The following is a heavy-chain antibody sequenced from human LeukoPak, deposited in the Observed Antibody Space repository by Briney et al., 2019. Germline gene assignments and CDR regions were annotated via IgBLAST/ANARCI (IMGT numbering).Heavy chain of an antibody. CDR2: IRSKTNSCAT. Sequence: GGSLRLSCAASGFTFSGSAMYWVRQASGKGLEWVGHIRSKTNSCATIYAASVKGRFTTSRDDSKNTAYLQMNSLKTEDTAVYYCTRLHLGWGQGTLVTVSS. CDR3: TRLHLG. CDR1: GFTFSGSA. V-gene: IGHV3-73*01. D-gene: IGHD1-26*01. J-gene: IGHJ4*02.